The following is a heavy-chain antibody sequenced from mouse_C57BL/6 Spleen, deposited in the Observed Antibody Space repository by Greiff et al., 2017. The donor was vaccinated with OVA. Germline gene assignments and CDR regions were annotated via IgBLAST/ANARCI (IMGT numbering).Heavy chain of an antibody. V-gene: IGHV1-52*01. D-gene: IGHD1-1*01. CDR3: ARGTTTPGY. CDR1: GYTFTSYW. J-gene: IGHJ2*01. CDR2: IDPSDSET. Sequence: QVQLKQPGAELVRPGSSVKLSCKASGYTFTSYWMHWVKQRPIQGLEWIGNIDPSDSETHYNQKFKDKATLTVDKSSSTAYMQLSSLTSEDSAVYYCARGTTTPGYWGQGTTLTVSS.